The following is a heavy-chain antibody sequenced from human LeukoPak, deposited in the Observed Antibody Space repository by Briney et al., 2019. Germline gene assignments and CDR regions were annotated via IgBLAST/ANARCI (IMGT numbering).Heavy chain of an antibody. D-gene: IGHD4-17*01. J-gene: IGHJ4*02. Sequence: GRSLRLSCAASGFTFSSYGMHWVRQAPGKGLEWVAVIWYDGSNKYYADSVKGRFTISRDNSKNTLYLQMNSLRAEDTAVDYCARDHNGDYVDYWGQGTLVTVSS. CDR1: GFTFSSYG. CDR3: ARDHNGDYVDY. V-gene: IGHV3-33*01. CDR2: IWYDGSNK.